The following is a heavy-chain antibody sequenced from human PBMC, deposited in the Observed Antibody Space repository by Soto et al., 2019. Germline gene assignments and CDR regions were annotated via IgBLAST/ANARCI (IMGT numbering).Heavy chain of an antibody. CDR1: GFTFSDYA. V-gene: IGHV3-23*01. CDR2: ISGSGIAT. CDR3: AKDAISMVRGTSNWFDP. Sequence: GGSLRLSCAASGFTFSDYAMSWVRQAPGKGLEWISAISGSGIATYYADSVKGRSTISRDNSKNTLYLQMNRLRAEDTAVYYCAKDAISMVRGTSNWFDPWGQGTLVTVSS. D-gene: IGHD3-10*01. J-gene: IGHJ5*02.